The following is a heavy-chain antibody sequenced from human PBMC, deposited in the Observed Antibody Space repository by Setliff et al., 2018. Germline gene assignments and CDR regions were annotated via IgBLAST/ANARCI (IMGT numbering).Heavy chain of an antibody. J-gene: IGHJ4*02. D-gene: IGHD3-9*01. CDR2: IHASGSP. Sequence: PSETLSLTCTVSGGSITSGSFYWSWIRQSDGKRPEWIGRIHASGSPDYNPSPRGRVTMSLDPSANQFSLKLSSVTAADTARYYCAKERYFDWFFEEWGQGTLVTVSS. CDR3: AKERYFDWFFEE. CDR1: GGSITSGSFY. V-gene: IGHV4-61*02.